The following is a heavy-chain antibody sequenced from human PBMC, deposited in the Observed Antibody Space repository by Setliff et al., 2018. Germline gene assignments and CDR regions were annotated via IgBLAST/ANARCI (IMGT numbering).Heavy chain of an antibody. Sequence: SVKVSCKASGGTFSSYGISWVRQAPGRGLEWMGGTIPIFGTTDYAQKFQGRVTIITDESTSTAFMQLSSLRSEDTAVDYCVREGVDSRSSTDYRYYMDAWGKGTTVTAP. CDR2: TIPIFGTT. V-gene: IGHV1-69*05. J-gene: IGHJ6*03. CDR1: GGTFSSYG. CDR3: VREGVDSRSSTDYRYYMDA. D-gene: IGHD3-22*01.